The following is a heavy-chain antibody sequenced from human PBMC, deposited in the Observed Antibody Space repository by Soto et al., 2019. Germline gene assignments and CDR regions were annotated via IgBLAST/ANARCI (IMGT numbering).Heavy chain of an antibody. CDR2: INPNSGGT. CDR1: GYTFTGYY. Sequence: QVPLVQSGAEVKKPGASVKVSCKASGYTFTGYYMHWVRQAPGQGLEWMGWINPNSGGTNYAQKFQGWVTMTRDTSISTAYMELSRLITDDTAVYYCARDRNPVVVVVRDFDYWGQGTLVTVSS. V-gene: IGHV1-2*04. CDR3: ARDRNPVVVVVRDFDY. D-gene: IGHD3-22*01. J-gene: IGHJ4*02.